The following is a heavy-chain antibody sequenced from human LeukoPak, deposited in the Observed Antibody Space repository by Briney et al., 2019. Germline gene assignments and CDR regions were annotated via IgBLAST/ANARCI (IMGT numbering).Heavy chain of an antibody. V-gene: IGHV4-4*07. CDR3: ARASLRFGELFFDY. Sequence: SETLSLTCTVSGGSISSYYWSWIRQPAGKGLEWIGRIYTSGSTNYNPSLKSRVTMSVDTPKNQFSLKLSSVTAADTAVYYCARASLRFGELFFDYWGQGTLVTVSS. CDR1: GGSISSYY. CDR2: IYTSGST. D-gene: IGHD3-10*01. J-gene: IGHJ4*02.